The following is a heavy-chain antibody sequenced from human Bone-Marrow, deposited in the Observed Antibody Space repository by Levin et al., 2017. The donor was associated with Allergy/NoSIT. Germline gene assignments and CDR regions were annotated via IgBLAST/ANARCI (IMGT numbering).Heavy chain of an antibody. V-gene: IGHV3-66*01. CDR3: ARGGLGANHY. J-gene: IGHJ4*02. D-gene: IGHD5-12*01. CDR2: IYRVGST. CDR1: GFSVSNNY. Sequence: GGSLRLSCAASGFSVSNNYMRWVRQAPGKGLEWVSLIYRVGSTYYADSVKGRFTISRDKSKNTLYLQMNSLRGEDTAIYYCARGGLGANHYWGQGTRVTVSS.